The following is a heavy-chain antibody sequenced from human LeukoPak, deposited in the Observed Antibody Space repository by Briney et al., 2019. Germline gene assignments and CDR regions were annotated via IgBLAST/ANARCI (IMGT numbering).Heavy chain of an antibody. Sequence: GGSLRLSCAASGFTFSSYSMNWVRQAPGKGLEWVSSISSSSSYIYYADSVKGRFTISRDNAKNSLYLQMNSLRAEDTAVYYCARESGDVTMIVVSEGYFDYWGQGTLVTFSS. CDR3: ARESGDVTMIVVSEGYFDY. CDR1: GFTFSSYS. D-gene: IGHD3-22*01. V-gene: IGHV3-21*01. J-gene: IGHJ4*02. CDR2: ISSSSSYI.